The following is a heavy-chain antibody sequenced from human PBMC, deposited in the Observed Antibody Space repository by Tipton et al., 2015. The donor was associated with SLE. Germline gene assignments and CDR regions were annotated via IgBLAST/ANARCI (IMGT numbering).Heavy chain of an antibody. CDR1: GYTFTGYY. CDR2: INPNSGGT. V-gene: IGHV1-2*02. CDR3: ARDTHYDSSGYYYYYGMDV. Sequence: QLVQSGAEVKKPGASVKVSCKASGYTFTGYYMHWVRQAPGQGLEWMGWINPNSGGTNYAQKLQGRVTMTTDTSTSTAYMELRSLRSDDTAVYYCARDTHYDSSGYYYYYGMDVWGQGTTVTVSS. J-gene: IGHJ6*02. D-gene: IGHD3-22*01.